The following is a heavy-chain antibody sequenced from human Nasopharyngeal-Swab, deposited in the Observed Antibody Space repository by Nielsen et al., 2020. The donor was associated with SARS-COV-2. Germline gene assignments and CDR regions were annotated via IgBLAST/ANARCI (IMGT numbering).Heavy chain of an antibody. CDR2: ISYEGSKK. V-gene: IGHV3-30*18. CDR1: GFSFNNYG. CDR3: AKANVLFWFGQFKNDGFDI. J-gene: IGHJ3*02. Sequence: GGSLRLSCTASGFSFNNYGMHWVRQAPGKGLEWVAVISYEGSKKFYAESVEGRFTISRDYSKSTLYLQMDSLRTEDTAMYYCAKANVLFWFGQFKNDGFDIWGQGTMVAVPS. D-gene: IGHD3-10*01.